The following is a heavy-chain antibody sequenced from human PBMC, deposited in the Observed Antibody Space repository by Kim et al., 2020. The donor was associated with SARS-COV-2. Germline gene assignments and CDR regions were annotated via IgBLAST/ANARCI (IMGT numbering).Heavy chain of an antibody. J-gene: IGHJ4*02. D-gene: IGHD1-1*01. CDR1: GFTFSNAW. CDR3: TTSWVAGTGDVDY. V-gene: IGHV3-15*01. CDR2: IKSKTDGGTT. Sequence: GGSLRLSCAASGFTFSNAWMSWVRQAPGKGLEWVGRIKSKTDGGTTDYAAPVKGRFTISRDDSKNTLYLQMNSLKTEDTAVYYCTTSWVAGTGDVDYWGQGTLVTVSS.